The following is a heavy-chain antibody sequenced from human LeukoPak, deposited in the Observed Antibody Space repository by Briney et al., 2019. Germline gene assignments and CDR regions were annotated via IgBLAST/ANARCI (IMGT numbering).Heavy chain of an antibody. J-gene: IGHJ4*02. Sequence: GGSLRLSCAASGFAFSSYSMNWVRQAPGKGLEWVSSISSSSSYIYYADSVKGRFTISRDNAKNSLYLQMNSLRAEDTAVYYCARARATTIFDYWGQGTLVTVSS. CDR1: GFAFSSYS. CDR3: ARARATTIFDY. V-gene: IGHV3-21*01. D-gene: IGHD1-26*01. CDR2: ISSSSSYI.